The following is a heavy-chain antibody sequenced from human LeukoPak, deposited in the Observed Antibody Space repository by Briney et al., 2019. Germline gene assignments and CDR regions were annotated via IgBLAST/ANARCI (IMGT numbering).Heavy chain of an antibody. V-gene: IGHV3-21*01. CDR3: ARDGQYSSSVYRY. J-gene: IGHJ4*02. D-gene: IGHD6-6*01. Sequence: GGSLRLSCAASGFTFSIYSMTWVRQAPGKGLEWVSSISSSSSYIYYADSVKGRFTISRDNAKNSLYLQMNSLRAEDTAVYYCARDGQYSSSVYRYWGQGTLVTVSS. CDR1: GFTFSIYS. CDR2: ISSSSSYI.